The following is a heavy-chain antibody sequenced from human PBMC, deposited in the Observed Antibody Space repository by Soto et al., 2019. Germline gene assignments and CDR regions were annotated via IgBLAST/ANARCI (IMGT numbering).Heavy chain of an antibody. Sequence: QVQLVQSGVEVKKPGASVKVSCKASGYTFSNFGISWVRQAPGQGLEWLGWISTDNGDTKYAQKFQGRVTMTTDTATTTVYMELGSLKPYDTAVYYCTRDAKYYDILTGYFVNDYWGQGTLVTVSS. J-gene: IGHJ4*02. CDR1: GYTFSNFG. V-gene: IGHV1-18*01. CDR2: ISTDNGDT. CDR3: TRDAKYYDILTGYFVNDY. D-gene: IGHD3-9*01.